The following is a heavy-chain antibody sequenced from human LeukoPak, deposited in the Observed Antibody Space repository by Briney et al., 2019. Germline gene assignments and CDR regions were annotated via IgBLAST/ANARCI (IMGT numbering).Heavy chain of an antibody. CDR1: GFTFSSYG. CDR2: INSDGSNT. CDR3: ARGSYKIDY. J-gene: IGHJ4*02. V-gene: IGHV3-74*01. D-gene: IGHD5-24*01. Sequence: GGSLRLSCAASGFTFSSYGMHWVRQAPGKGLVWVSRINSDGSNTNYADSVKGRFTISRDNAKNTLYLQMNSLRAEDTAVYYCARGSYKIDYWGQGTLVTVSS.